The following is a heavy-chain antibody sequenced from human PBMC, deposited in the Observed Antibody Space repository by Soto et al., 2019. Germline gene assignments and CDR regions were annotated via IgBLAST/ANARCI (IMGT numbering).Heavy chain of an antibody. V-gene: IGHV4-59*08. D-gene: IGHD2-15*01. Sequence: SETLSLTCTVSGGSISSYYWSWIRQPPGKGLEWIGYIYYSGSTNYNPSLKSRVTISVDTSKNQFSLKLSSVTAADTAVYYCAGGPAVAATFDYWGQGTLVTVSS. CDR3: AGGPAVAATFDY. CDR1: GGSISSYY. J-gene: IGHJ4*02. CDR2: IYYSGST.